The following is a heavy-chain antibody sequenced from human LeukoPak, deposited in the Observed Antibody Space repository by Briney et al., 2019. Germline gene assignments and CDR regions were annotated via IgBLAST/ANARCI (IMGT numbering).Heavy chain of an antibody. CDR2: INHSGST. V-gene: IGHV4-34*01. J-gene: IGHJ6*02. D-gene: IGHD6-13*01. CDR1: GGSFSGYY. CDR3: ARGRSIIPIAGPTGFYYYGMDV. Sequence: KPSETLSLTCAVYGGSFSGYYWSWIRQPPGKGLEWIGEINHSGSTNYNPSLKSRVTISVDTSKNQFSLKLSSVTAADTAVYYCARGRSIIPIAGPTGFYYYGMDVWGQGTTVTVSS.